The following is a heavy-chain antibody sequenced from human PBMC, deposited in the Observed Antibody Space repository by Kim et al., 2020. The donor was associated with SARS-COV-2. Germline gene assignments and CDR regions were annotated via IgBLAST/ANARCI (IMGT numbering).Heavy chain of an antibody. V-gene: IGHV3-23*03. J-gene: IGHJ3*02. Sequence: GGSLRLSCAASGFTFSNYAMSWVRQAPGKGLECVSVIYSGGDSTFYADSVKGRFTISRDNSKNTLSLQMNILRAEDTAVYYCAKDHEQHTDALDIWGQGT. CDR3: AKDHEQHTDALDI. CDR2: IYSGGDST. CDR1: GFTFSNYA. D-gene: IGHD6-13*01.